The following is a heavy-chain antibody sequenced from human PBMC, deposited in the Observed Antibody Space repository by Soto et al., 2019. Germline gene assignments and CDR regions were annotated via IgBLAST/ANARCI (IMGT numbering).Heavy chain of an antibody. D-gene: IGHD1-7*01. Sequence: ASVKVSCKASGYTFTSYAMHWVRQAPGQRLEWMGWINAGNGNTKYSQKFQGRVTITRDTSASTAYMELSSLRSEDTAVYYCANNGYNWNYEYYHGMDVWGQGTTVTVSS. CDR2: INAGNGNT. J-gene: IGHJ6*02. CDR3: ANNGYNWNYEYYHGMDV. V-gene: IGHV1-3*01. CDR1: GYTFTSYA.